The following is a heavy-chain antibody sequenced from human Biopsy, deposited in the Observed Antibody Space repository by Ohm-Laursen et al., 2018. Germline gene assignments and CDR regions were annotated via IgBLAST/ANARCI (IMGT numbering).Heavy chain of an antibody. CDR3: ARESTLKWYQSLSYFNGMDV. V-gene: IGHV3-66*01. D-gene: IGHD2-2*01. CDR2: IYSGGDT. Sequence: GSLRLSCAATGFTVYNNYMTWVRQAPGKGLEWVSLIYSGGDTRNADSVKGRFTISRDSSKNTLYLQMNSLRVEDTAVYYRARESTLKWYQSLSYFNGMDVWGQGTTVTVSS. J-gene: IGHJ6*02. CDR1: GFTVYNNY.